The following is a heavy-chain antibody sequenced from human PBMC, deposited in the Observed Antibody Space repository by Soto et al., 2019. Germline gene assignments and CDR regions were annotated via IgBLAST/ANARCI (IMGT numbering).Heavy chain of an antibody. D-gene: IGHD6-19*01. Sequence: PGGSLRLSCAASGFTFSSYEMNWVRQAPGKGLEWVSYISSSGSRIYYADSVKGRFTISRDNAKNSLYLQMNSLRAEDTAVYYCARDESNSGRSYYGMDVWGQGTTVTVSS. V-gene: IGHV3-48*03. CDR3: ARDESNSGRSYYGMDV. CDR1: GFTFSSYE. J-gene: IGHJ6*02. CDR2: ISSSGSRI.